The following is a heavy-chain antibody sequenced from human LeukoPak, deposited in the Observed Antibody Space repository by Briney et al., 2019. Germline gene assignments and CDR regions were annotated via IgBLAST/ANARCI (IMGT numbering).Heavy chain of an antibody. CDR3: ARGRELSY. CDR2: INHSGST. V-gene: IGHV4-34*01. Sequence: PSETLSLTCAVYGGSFSGYYWSWIRQPPGKGLEWIGEINHSGSTNYNPSLKSRVTISVDTSKNQFSLKLSSVTAADTAVYYCARGRELSYWGQGTLVTDSS. CDR1: GGSFSGYY. D-gene: IGHD1-26*01. J-gene: IGHJ4*02.